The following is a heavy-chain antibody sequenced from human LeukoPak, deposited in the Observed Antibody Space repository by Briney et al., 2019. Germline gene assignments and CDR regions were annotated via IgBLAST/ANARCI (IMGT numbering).Heavy chain of an antibody. J-gene: IGHJ4*02. D-gene: IGHD3-22*01. Sequence: GGSLKLSCAASGFTLSGSAVHWVRQASGKGLEWLGRIRTKADSYATAYLPSLKGRFTLSRDDSKNTAYLQMNSLKTDDTAVYYCTSLGDYFNSGDYWGQGTLVAVSS. CDR1: GFTLSGSA. CDR3: TSLGDYFNSGDY. CDR2: IRTKADSYAT. V-gene: IGHV3-73*01.